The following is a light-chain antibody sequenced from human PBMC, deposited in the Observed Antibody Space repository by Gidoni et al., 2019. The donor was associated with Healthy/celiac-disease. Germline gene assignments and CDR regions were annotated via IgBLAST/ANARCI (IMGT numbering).Light chain of an antibody. Sequence: QSALTQPASVSGSPGQSITISCTGTSSDVGGYNYVSWYQQHPGKAPKLMIYDVSNRPSGVSNRFSGSKSGNTASLTISGLQAEDEADYYCSSYTSSSTLVNVVFGGGTKLT. CDR3: SSYTSSSTLVNVV. CDR1: SSDVGGYNY. V-gene: IGLV2-14*03. CDR2: DVS. J-gene: IGLJ2*01.